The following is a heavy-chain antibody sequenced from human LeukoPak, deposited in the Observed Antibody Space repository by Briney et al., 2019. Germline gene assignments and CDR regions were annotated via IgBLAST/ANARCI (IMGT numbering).Heavy chain of an antibody. CDR1: GYTLTELS. J-gene: IGHJ2*01. V-gene: IGHV1-24*01. CDR3: ATAKGSMAVANWYFDL. D-gene: IGHD6-19*01. Sequence: ASVKLSCKVSGYTLTELSMHWVRQAPGKGLEWMGGFDPEDGETIYAQKFQGRVTMTEDTSTDTAYMELSSLRSEDTAVYHCATAKGSMAVANWYFDLWGRGTLVTVSS. CDR2: FDPEDGET.